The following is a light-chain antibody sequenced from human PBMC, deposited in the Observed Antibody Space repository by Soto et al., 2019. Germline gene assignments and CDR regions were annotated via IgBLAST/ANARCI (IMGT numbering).Light chain of an antibody. CDR3: SSFTTTSTLVL. CDR1: SSDVGAYNS. CDR2: EVN. J-gene: IGLJ7*01. Sequence: QSALTQPASVSGSPGQSITISCTGTSSDVGAYNSVSWYQQYPGKAPKLMIYEVNNRPSGVSNRFSGYKSGNTASLTISGLQAEDEAEYFCSSFTTTSTLVLFGGSTQLTVL. V-gene: IGLV2-14*01.